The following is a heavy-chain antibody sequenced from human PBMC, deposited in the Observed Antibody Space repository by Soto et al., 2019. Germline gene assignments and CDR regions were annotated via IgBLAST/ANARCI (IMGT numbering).Heavy chain of an antibody. CDR2: INHSGST. CDR3: ARESLVIAVGNYYFDY. CDR1: GGSFSGYY. Sequence: SETLSLTCAVYGGSFSGYYWSWIRQPPGKGLEWIGEINHSGSTNYNPSLKSRVTISVDTSKNQFSLKLSSVTAADTAVYYCARESLVIAVGNYYFDYWGQGTLVTVSS. J-gene: IGHJ4*02. V-gene: IGHV4-34*01. D-gene: IGHD6-19*01.